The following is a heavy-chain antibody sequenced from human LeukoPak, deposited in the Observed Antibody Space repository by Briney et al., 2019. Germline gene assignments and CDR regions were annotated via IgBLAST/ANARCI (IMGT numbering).Heavy chain of an antibody. V-gene: IGHV4-39*01. CDR3: ARHNAPRRVGFDF. Sequence: PAETQALTCTVSGDSISNDFYYWGRIRQPPGKGLEWVACLSHGGNTWYNPSLESRVTISVDTSKNQFSLKFNSVTAADTALYWCARHNAPRRVGFDFCGQGILVTVSS. CDR1: GDSISNDFYY. J-gene: IGHJ4*02. D-gene: IGHD3-10*01. CDR2: LSHGGNT.